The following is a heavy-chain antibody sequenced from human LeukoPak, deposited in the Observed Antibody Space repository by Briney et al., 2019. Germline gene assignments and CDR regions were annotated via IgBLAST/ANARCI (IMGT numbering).Heavy chain of an antibody. CDR3: ARAHGPQWAFDI. Sequence: ASVKVSCKASGNTFRSYAMHWLRQAPGQRLEWMGWINTNTANPTYAQGFTGRFVFSLDTSVSTAYLQISSLKAEDTAVYYCARAHGPQWAFDIWGQGTAVTVSS. V-gene: IGHV7-4-1*02. CDR2: INTNTANP. D-gene: IGHD6-19*01. CDR1: GNTFRSYA. J-gene: IGHJ3*02.